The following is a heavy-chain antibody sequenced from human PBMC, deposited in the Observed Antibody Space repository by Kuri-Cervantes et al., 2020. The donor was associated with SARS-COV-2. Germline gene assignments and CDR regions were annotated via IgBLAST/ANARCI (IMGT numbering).Heavy chain of an antibody. CDR2: IYYSGST. D-gene: IGHD3-10*01. J-gene: IGHJ4*02. CDR1: DYSISSAYY. V-gene: IGHV4-38-2*02. Sequence: SETLSLTCVVSDYSISSAYYWGWIRQPPGKGLEWIGSIYYSGSTYYNPSLKSRVTISVDTSKNQFSLKLSSVTAADTAVYYCARDGGVGEAKEDYWGQGTLVTVSS. CDR3: ARDGGVGEAKEDY.